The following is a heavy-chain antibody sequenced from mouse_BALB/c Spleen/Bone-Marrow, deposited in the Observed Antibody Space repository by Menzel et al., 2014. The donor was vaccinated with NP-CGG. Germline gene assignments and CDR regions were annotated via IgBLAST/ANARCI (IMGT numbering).Heavy chain of an antibody. CDR1: GFDFSRYW. J-gene: IGHJ1*01. Sequence: VQLKESGGGLVQPGGSLKLSCAASGFDFSRYWMSWVRQAPGQGLEWIGELNPDSSTINYTPSLKDKFIISRDNAKNTLYLQMSKVRSEDTALYYCALLGYYGYFYVWGAGTTVTVSS. V-gene: IGHV4-1*02. D-gene: IGHD2-2*01. CDR3: ALLGYYGYFYV. CDR2: LNPDSSTI.